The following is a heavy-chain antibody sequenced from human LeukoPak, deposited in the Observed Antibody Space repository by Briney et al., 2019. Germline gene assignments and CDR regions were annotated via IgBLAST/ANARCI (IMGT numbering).Heavy chain of an antibody. CDR1: GGSISSGSYY. CDR3: ARALDTAMAYFDY. V-gene: IGHV4-61*02. CDR2: IYTSGST. D-gene: IGHD5-18*01. J-gene: IGHJ4*02. Sequence: PSQTLSLTCTVSGGSISSGSYYWSWIRQPAGKGLEWIGRIYTSGSTKYNPSLKSRVTISVDTSKNQFSLKLSSVTAADTAVYYCARALDTAMAYFDYWGQGTLVTVSS.